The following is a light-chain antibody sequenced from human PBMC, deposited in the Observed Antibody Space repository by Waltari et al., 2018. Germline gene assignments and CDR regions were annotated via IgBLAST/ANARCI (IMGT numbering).Light chain of an antibody. CDR3: ISYAGSKNFYV. V-gene: IGLV2-8*01. Sequence: QSALTQPPSASGSPGQSVTISCTGTTGDVVGHNYVSWYQQHPGKAPKLMIYEVTKRPSGVPDRFSGSKSGNTASLTVSGLQAEDEADYYCISYAGSKNFYVFGTGTTVTVL. CDR2: EVT. CDR1: TGDVVGHNY. J-gene: IGLJ1*01.